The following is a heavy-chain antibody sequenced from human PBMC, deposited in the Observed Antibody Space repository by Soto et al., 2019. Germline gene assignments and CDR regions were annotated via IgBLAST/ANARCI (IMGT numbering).Heavy chain of an antibody. CDR2: VSHDGRNT. J-gene: IGHJ4*02. Sequence: VQLVESGGGVVQPGRSLRLSCAASGFTFSDYAMHWVRQAPGKGLEWVAVVSHDGRNTHYADSVKGRFTISRDSTKNTVSQEMTSLRAEDTAVYYCAKGGLQWLVTSDFNYWGQGAMVTVSS. V-gene: IGHV3-30*18. CDR1: GFTFSDYA. D-gene: IGHD6-19*01. CDR3: AKGGLQWLVTSDFNY.